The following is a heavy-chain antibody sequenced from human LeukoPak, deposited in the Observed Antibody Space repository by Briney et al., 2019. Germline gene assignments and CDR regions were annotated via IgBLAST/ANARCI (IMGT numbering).Heavy chain of an antibody. CDR3: AREQMALRGAFDI. CDR1: GFTFSSYA. J-gene: IGHJ3*02. Sequence: SGGSLRLSCAASGFTFSSYAMNWVRQAPGKGLEWVSYISSSSTTIYYADSVKGRFTISRDNAKKSVSLQMNSLRDDDTAVYYCAREQMALRGAFDIWGQGTTVTVS. D-gene: IGHD3-10*01. V-gene: IGHV3-48*02. CDR2: ISSSSTTI.